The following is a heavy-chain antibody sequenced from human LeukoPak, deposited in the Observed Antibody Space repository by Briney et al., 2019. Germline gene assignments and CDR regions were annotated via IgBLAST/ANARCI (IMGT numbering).Heavy chain of an antibody. Sequence: SETLSLNCSGSGGSINSYWWSWIRQPAGKGLEFIGRIYTTGRTNYNPSLKSRVSMSVDTSQNKFSLELRSVTAADTAVYFCARAGYTISSYRFDYWGQGALVTVSS. CDR1: GGSINSYW. D-gene: IGHD3-16*02. CDR3: ARAGYTISSYRFDY. CDR2: IYTTGRT. V-gene: IGHV4-4*07. J-gene: IGHJ4*02.